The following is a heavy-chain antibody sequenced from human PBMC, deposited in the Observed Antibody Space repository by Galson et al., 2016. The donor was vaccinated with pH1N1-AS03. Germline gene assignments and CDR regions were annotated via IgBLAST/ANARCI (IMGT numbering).Heavy chain of an antibody. CDR1: GLTFSTAW. CDR3: TTDRNFFDP. V-gene: IGHV3-15*01. D-gene: IGHD4-11*01. CDR2: LKSKNDGGTA. J-gene: IGHJ5*02. Sequence: SLRLSCAASGLTFSTAWMSWVRQAPGKGLEWVGRLKSKNDGGTADYAAPLKGRFTISRDDSKNTLYLQMDSLETEDTAVYYWTTDRNFFDPWGQGTLVTVSS.